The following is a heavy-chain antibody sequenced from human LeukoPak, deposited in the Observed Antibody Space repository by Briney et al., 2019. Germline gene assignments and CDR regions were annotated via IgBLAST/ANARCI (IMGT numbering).Heavy chain of an antibody. D-gene: IGHD1-26*01. Sequence: PSETLFLTCNVSSDSFSGYYWSWIRQPAGKGLEWIGRIYTSGSSNYNPSLKSRITMSVDTSKNQFSLQLTSVTAADTAVYYCARERGNYSPFFDYWGQGALVTVSS. V-gene: IGHV4-4*07. CDR2: IYTSGSS. J-gene: IGHJ4*02. CDR1: SDSFSGYY. CDR3: ARERGNYSPFFDY.